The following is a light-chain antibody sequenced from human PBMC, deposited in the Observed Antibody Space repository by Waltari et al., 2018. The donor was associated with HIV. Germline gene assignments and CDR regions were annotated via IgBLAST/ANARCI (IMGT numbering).Light chain of an antibody. V-gene: IGLV1-51*02. J-gene: IGLJ3*02. Sequence: QSVLTQPPSVSAAPGQKVTFSCSGSTSTIGDNYVTWYLHLPGTAPKLLIFENNKRPSGIPDRFSGSKSGTSATLGITGLQTGDEADYYCGTWDSNLSAWVFGGGTKVTVL. CDR3: GTWDSNLSAWV. CDR2: ENN. CDR1: TSTIGDNY.